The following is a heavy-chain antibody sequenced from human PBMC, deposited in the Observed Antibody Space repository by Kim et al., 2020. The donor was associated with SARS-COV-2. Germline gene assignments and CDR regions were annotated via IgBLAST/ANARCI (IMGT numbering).Heavy chain of an antibody. Sequence: ASVKVSCEASGYTFTGYYMHWVRQAPGQGLEWMGWINPNSGGTNYAQKFQGRVTMTRDTSISTAYMELSRLRSDDTAVYYCAGVGEGLLWFGELLFQLGGLDVWGHGTTVTVSS. J-gene: IGHJ6*02. CDR2: INPNSGGT. CDR3: AGVGEGLLWFGELLFQLGGLDV. CDR1: GYTFTGYY. V-gene: IGHV1-2*02. D-gene: IGHD3-10*01.